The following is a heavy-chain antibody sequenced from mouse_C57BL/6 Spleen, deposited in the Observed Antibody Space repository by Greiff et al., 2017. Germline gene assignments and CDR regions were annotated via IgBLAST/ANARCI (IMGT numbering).Heavy chain of an antibody. D-gene: IGHD2-12*01. Sequence: QVQLQQPGAELAKPGASVKLSCKASGYTFTSYWMHWVKQRPGQGLEWIGYINPSSGYTKYNQKFKDKATLTADKSSSTAYMQLSSLTYEDSAVXYCARWDYNYYGAYWGQGTLVTVSA. CDR3: ARWDYNYYGAY. V-gene: IGHV1-7*01. CDR2: INPSSGYT. CDR1: GYTFTSYW. J-gene: IGHJ3*01.